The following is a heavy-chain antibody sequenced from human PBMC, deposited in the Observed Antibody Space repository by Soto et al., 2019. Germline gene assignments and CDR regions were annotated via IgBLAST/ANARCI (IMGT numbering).Heavy chain of an antibody. CDR3: ARRNMQKGFDP. Sequence: QLQLQESGPGLVKPSETLSLTCTVSGGSISSSSYYWGWIRQPPGKGLEWIGSIYYSGSTYYNPLLESRSTISVDTSKNQYSLKLSSVAAADTAVYYCARRNMQKGFDPWGQGTLVTVSS. J-gene: IGHJ5*02. CDR1: GGSISSSSYY. D-gene: IGHD2-2*01. CDR2: IYYSGST. V-gene: IGHV4-39*01.